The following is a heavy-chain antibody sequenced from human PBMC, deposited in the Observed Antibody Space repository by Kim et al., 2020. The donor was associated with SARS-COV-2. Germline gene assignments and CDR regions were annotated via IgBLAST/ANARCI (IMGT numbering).Heavy chain of an antibody. CDR3: ARDDDGDYLSGAFDI. CDR1: GGSISSGSYY. D-gene: IGHD4-17*01. J-gene: IGHJ3*02. CDR2: IYTSGST. V-gene: IGHV4-61*02. Sequence: SETLSLTCTVSGGSISSGSYYWSWIRQPAGKGLEWIGRIYTSGSTNYNPSLKSRVTISVDTSKNQFSLKLSSVTAADTAVYYCARDDDGDYLSGAFDIWGQGTMVTVSS.